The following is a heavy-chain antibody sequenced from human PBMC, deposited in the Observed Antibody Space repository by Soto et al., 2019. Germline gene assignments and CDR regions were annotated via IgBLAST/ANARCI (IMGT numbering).Heavy chain of an antibody. CDR3: ARWDSSSWIQVDY. J-gene: IGHJ4*02. CDR2: IYYSGST. Sequence: PSETLSLTCTVSGGSISSSSYYWGWIRQPPGKGLEWIGSIYYSGSTYYNPSLKSRVTISVDTSKNQFSLKLSSVTAADTAVYYCARWDSSSWIQVDYWGQGTLVTVSS. V-gene: IGHV4-39*01. CDR1: GGSISSSSYY. D-gene: IGHD6-13*01.